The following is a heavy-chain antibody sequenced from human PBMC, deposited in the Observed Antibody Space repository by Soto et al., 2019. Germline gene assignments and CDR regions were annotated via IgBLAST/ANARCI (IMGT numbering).Heavy chain of an antibody. CDR1: GFTFSSYE. V-gene: IGHV3-48*03. D-gene: IGHD1-1*01. J-gene: IGHJ6*02. Sequence: EVQLVESGGGLVQPGGSLRLSCAASGFTFSSYEMNWVRQAPGKGLEWVSYIFNSGDIKYYAESVKGRFTISRDNAKSSLYLQMNSLKAEDTAVYYCARDRKLTTYDYSGMDVWGQGTTVTVSS. CDR3: ARDRKLTTYDYSGMDV. CDR2: IFNSGDIK.